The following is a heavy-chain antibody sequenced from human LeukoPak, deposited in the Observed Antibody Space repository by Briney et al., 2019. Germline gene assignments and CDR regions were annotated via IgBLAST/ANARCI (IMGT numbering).Heavy chain of an antibody. CDR3: ARRSDHYFDY. J-gene: IGHJ4*02. CDR2: IYYSGST. V-gene: IGHV4-39*01. Sequence: SETLSLTCTVSGGSISSSSYYWGSIRQPPGKGLEWIGSIYYSGSTYYNPSLKSRVTISVDTSKNQFSLKLSSVTAADTAVYYSARRSDHYFDYWGQGTLVTVSS. CDR1: GGSISSSSYY.